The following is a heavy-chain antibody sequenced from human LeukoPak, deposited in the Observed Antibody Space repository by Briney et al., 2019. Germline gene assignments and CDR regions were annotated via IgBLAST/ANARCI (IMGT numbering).Heavy chain of an antibody. V-gene: IGHV3-48*01. Sequence: PGGSLRLSCAASGFTFSSYGMNWVRQAPGKGLEWVSYISSSSSTIYYADSVKGRFTISRDNAKNSLYLQMNSLRAEDTAVYYCARDGDYYDSRGDAFDIWGQGAMVTVAS. CDR2: ISSSSSTI. J-gene: IGHJ3*02. D-gene: IGHD3-22*01. CDR3: ARDGDYYDSRGDAFDI. CDR1: GFTFSSYG.